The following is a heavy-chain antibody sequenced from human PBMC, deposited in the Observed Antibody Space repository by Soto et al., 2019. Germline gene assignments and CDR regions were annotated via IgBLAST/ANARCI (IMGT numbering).Heavy chain of an antibody. J-gene: IGHJ5*02. CDR2: ISSSGST. V-gene: IGHV4-39*01. CDR1: GDYIRSSPYD. D-gene: IGHD6-19*01. Sequence: QPQLQESVPGLVKPSETLSLMCTVSGDYIRSSPYDSGWIRQPPWKGLEWIATISSSGSTDYNPSLRSRVTISVATSKNQFSSKVSSVTAADTAVYYCARCSYSNGWSDRWGQGTLVPVSA. CDR3: ARCSYSNGWSDR.